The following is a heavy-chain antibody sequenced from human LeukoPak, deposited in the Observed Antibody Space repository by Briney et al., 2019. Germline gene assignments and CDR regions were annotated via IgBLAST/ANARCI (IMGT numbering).Heavy chain of an antibody. V-gene: IGHV3-30*18. J-gene: IGHJ4*02. Sequence: GRSLRLSCAASGFTFSSYGMHWVRQAPGKGLEWVAVISYDGSNKYYADSVKGRFTISRDNAKNSLYLQMNSLRAEDTALYYCAKDDVWFGELRKGYYFDYWGQGTLVTVSS. CDR3: AKDDVWFGELRKGYYFDY. CDR1: GFTFSSYG. CDR2: ISYDGSNK. D-gene: IGHD3-10*01.